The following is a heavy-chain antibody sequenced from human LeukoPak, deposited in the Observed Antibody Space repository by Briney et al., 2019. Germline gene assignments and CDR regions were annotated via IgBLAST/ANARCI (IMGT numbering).Heavy chain of an antibody. CDR2: IYGGGNT. CDR3: ARDAGGGGIALDY. D-gene: IGHD6-13*01. CDR1: GFSVSTNY. J-gene: IGHJ4*02. Sequence: GGSLRLSCAASGFSVSTNYLTWVRQAPGKGLEWVSIIYGGGNTYYAGSVKGRFIISRDSSKNTLYLQMSSLRAKDTAVYYCARDAGGGGIALDYWGQGTLVTVSS. V-gene: IGHV3-53*01.